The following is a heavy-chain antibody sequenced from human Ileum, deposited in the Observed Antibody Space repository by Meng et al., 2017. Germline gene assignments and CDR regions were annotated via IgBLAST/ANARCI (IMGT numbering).Heavy chain of an antibody. CDR1: GFTFSDHY. J-gene: IGHJ4*02. CDR3: ARIPSSGSYSPDY. D-gene: IGHD3-10*01. V-gene: IGHV3-72*01. CDR2: CRKKVNSYTT. Sequence: EVQLVESGGGLVQPGGSLRISCATSGFTFSDHYMDWVRQAPGKGLEWVGRCRKKVNSYTTEYAASVKGRFTISRDDSASSLYLQMNSVKTEDTAVYYCARIPSSGSYSPDYWGQGTLVTVSS.